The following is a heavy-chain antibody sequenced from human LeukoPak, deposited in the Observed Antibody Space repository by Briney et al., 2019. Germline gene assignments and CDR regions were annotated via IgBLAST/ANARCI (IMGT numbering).Heavy chain of an antibody. Sequence: GGSLRLSCAASGFTFSSYAMHWVRQAPGKGLEWVAFIRYDGRNKYYADSVKGRFTISRDNSKNTLYLQMSNPRAEDTAVYYCVVVPAALPPYWGQGTLVTVSS. CDR2: IRYDGRNK. CDR1: GFTFSSYA. CDR3: VVVPAALPPY. D-gene: IGHD2-2*01. J-gene: IGHJ4*02. V-gene: IGHV3-30*02.